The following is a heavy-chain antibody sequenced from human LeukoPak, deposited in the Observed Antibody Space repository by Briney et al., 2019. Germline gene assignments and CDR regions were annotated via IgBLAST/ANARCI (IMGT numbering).Heavy chain of an antibody. J-gene: IGHJ4*02. CDR2: INHDGSDT. V-gene: IGHV3-74*01. D-gene: IGHD2-21*02. Sequence: GGSLRLSCAASGFTFKLYWMHWVRQVPGRGPVWVSRINHDGSDTIYADSVRGRFTISRDNSKNTLYLQMNSLRAEDTAVYYCARGDPGAYWGQGTLVTVSS. CDR1: GFTFKLYW. CDR3: ARGDPGAY.